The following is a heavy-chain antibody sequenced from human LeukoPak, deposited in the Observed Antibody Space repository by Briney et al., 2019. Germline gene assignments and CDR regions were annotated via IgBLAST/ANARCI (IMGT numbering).Heavy chain of an antibody. Sequence: PGGSLRLSCAASGFTFSSYGVHWVRQAPGKGLEWVAVISYDGSNKYYADSVKGRFTISRDNSKNTLYLQMNSLRAEDTAVYYCAKKGGSISRFDYGGQGPLVTVSS. CDR2: ISYDGSNK. V-gene: IGHV3-30*18. J-gene: IGHJ4*02. CDR3: AKKGGSISRFDY. D-gene: IGHD3-3*02. CDR1: GFTFSSYG.